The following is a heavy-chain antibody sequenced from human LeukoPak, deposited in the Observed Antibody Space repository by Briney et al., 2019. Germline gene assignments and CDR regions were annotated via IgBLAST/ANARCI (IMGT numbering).Heavy chain of an antibody. CDR1: GYSFTGYY. J-gene: IGHJ1*01. V-gene: IGHV1-2*02. CDR3: ARDSYYDSSGYYSSEYFQH. CDR2: INPNSGGT. Sequence: ASVKVSCKASGYSFTGYYMHWVRQAPGQGLEWMGWINPNSGGTNYAQKFQGRVTMTRDTSISTAYMELSRLRSDDTAVYYCARDSYYDSSGYYSSEYFQHWGQGTLVTVSS. D-gene: IGHD3-22*01.